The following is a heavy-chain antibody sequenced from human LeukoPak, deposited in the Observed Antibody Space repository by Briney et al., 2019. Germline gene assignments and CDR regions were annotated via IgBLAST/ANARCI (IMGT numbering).Heavy chain of an antibody. CDR2: IYYSGGT. J-gene: IGHJ4*02. V-gene: IGHV4-59*08. D-gene: IGHD6-19*01. CDR1: GGSISSYY. CDR3: ARLKGSGWYGGYYFDY. Sequence: PSETLSLTCTVSGGSISSYYWSWIRQPPGKGLEWIGYIYYSGGTNYNPSLKSRVTISVDTSKNQFSLKLSSVTAADTAVYYCARLKGSGWYGGYYFDYWGQGTLVTVSS.